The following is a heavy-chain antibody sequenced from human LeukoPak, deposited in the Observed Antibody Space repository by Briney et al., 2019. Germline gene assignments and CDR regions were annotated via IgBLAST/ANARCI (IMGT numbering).Heavy chain of an antibody. CDR3: ARDCSSTSCYVGFDP. D-gene: IGHD2-2*01. Sequence: PSETLSLTCTVSGGSISSSSYYWGWIRQPPGKGLEWIGSIYYSGSTYYNPSLKSRVTISVDTSKNQFSLKLSSVTAADTAVYYCARDCSSTSCYVGFDPWGQGTLVTVSS. J-gene: IGHJ5*02. CDR2: IYYSGST. CDR1: GGSISSSSYY. V-gene: IGHV4-39*07.